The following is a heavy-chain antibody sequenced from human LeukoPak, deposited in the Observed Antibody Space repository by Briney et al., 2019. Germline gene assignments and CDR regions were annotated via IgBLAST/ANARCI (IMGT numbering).Heavy chain of an antibody. J-gene: IGHJ4*02. Sequence: SETLSLTCTVSGGSMINYYWSWIRQAPGKGLEWMGYIYYSGSTNYNPSLKSRVTISVDKSKNQFSLKLSSVTAADTAVYYCARALGDYYDSSGYDYWGQGTLVTVSS. V-gene: IGHV4-59*12. CDR1: GGSMINYY. CDR3: ARALGDYYDSSGYDY. D-gene: IGHD3-22*01. CDR2: IYYSGST.